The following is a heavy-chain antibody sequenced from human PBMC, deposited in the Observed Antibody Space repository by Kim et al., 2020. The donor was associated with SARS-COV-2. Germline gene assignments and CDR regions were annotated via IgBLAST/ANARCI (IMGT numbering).Heavy chain of an antibody. CDR3: ARARYRYFDY. Sequence: STNYNPSLKGRVTISGETSKNQFSRKLGSVTAADTAVYYCARARYRYFDYWGQGTLVTVSS. J-gene: IGHJ4*02. D-gene: IGHD3-16*02. CDR2: ST. V-gene: IGHV4-59*01.